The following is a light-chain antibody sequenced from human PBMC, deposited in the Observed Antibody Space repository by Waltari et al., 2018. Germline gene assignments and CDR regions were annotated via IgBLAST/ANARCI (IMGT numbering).Light chain of an antibody. CDR2: GAS. J-gene: IGKJ1*01. Sequence: EIVLTQSPGTLSLSPGESATLSCRTSQSVTRALAWYQQKPGQAPMLLIYGASNRATGIPDSFSGSGSGTDFSLTISSLEPEDFAVYYCQHYLRLPVTFGQGTKVEVK. V-gene: IGKV3-20*01. CDR1: QSVTRA. CDR3: QHYLRLPVT.